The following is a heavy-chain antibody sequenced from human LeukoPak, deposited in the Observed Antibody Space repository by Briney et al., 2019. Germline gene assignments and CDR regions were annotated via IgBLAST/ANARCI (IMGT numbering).Heavy chain of an antibody. J-gene: IGHJ2*01. CDR2: IYTSGST. CDR1: GGSISSGSYY. Sequence: SQTLSLTCTVSGGSISSGSYYWSWIRQPAGKGLEWIGRIYTSGSTNYNPSLKSRVTISVDTSKNQFSLKLSSVTAADTAVYYCATSIAAAGTPRFWYFDLWGRSTLVTVSS. D-gene: IGHD6-13*01. V-gene: IGHV4-61*02. CDR3: ATSIAAAGTPRFWYFDL.